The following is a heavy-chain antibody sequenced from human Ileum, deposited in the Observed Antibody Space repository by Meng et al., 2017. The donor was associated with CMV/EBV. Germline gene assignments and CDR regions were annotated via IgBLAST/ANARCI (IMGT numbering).Heavy chain of an antibody. J-gene: IGHJ4*02. Sequence: QITLKESGTPLVKTTQTLTLTCTFSGFSLSTSGVGVGWIRQPPGKALEWLALIYWNAEVRYSPSLKNRLTITQDTSTNQVVLTMTNMDPVDTATYYCAHTVNYDFWTGLFDYWGQGTLVTVSS. CDR3: AHTVNYDFWTGLFDY. CDR2: IYWNAEV. D-gene: IGHD3-3*01. V-gene: IGHV2-5*01. CDR1: GFSLSTSGVG.